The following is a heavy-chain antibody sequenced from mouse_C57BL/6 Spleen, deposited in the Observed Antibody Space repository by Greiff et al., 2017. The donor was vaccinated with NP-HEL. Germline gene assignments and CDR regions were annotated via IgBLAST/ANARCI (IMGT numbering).Heavy chain of an antibody. CDR3: ARDYDYYAMDY. CDR2: IYPGDGDT. V-gene: IGHV1-82*01. J-gene: IGHJ4*01. Sequence: VHLVESGPELVKPGASVKISCKASGYAFSSSWMNWVKQRPGKGLEWIGRIYPGDGDTNYNGKFKGKATLTADKSSSTAYMQLSSLTSEDSAVYFCARDYDYYAMDYWGQGTSVTVSS. CDR1: GYAFSSSW. D-gene: IGHD1-1*02.